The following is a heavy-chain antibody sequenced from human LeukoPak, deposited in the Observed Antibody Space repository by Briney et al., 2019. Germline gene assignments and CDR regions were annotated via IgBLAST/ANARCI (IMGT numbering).Heavy chain of an antibody. CDR2: ISGSGKT. CDR1: GFSFSTYA. Sequence: GGSLRLSCAASGFSFSTYAMSWVRQAPGQGLEWVSAISGSGKTYYPDSVKGRFTISRDNSKNTLFLLMNGLRDEDTAVYYCAEERDTKGYFDYWGQGTLVTVSS. J-gene: IGHJ4*02. V-gene: IGHV3-23*01. CDR3: AEERDTKGYFDY.